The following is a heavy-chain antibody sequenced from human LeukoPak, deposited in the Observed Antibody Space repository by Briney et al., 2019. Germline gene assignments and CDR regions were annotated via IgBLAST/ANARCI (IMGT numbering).Heavy chain of an antibody. CDR2: ISSSSSYI. V-gene: IGHV3-21*01. CDR3: TRESSSSLDY. Sequence: PGGSLRLSCTASGFTFSSYSMNWVRQAPGKGLEWDSSISSSSSYIDYADSVKGRFTISRDNAKNSLYLQMHSLRAEDTAVYYCTRESSSSLDYWGQGTLLTVSS. CDR1: GFTFSSYS. D-gene: IGHD6-6*01. J-gene: IGHJ4*02.